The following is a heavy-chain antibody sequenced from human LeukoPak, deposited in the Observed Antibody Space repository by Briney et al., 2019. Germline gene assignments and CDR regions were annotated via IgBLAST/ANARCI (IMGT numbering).Heavy chain of an antibody. CDR2: ISGSNGST. CDR1: GFTFNTYA. V-gene: IGHV3-23*01. Sequence: SGGSLRLSCAASGFTFNTYAMNWVRQAPGKGLEWVSAISGSNGSTYYADSVRGRFTISRDNSKNSLYLQMNSLRAEDTAVYYFAKDRGDVDLQYFDSWGKGTLVTVSS. J-gene: IGHJ4*02. D-gene: IGHD3-10*01. CDR3: AKDRGDVDLQYFDS.